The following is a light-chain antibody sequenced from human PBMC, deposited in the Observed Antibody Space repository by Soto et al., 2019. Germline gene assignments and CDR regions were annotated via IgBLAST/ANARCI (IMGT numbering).Light chain of an antibody. CDR3: SSYAGINLWV. CDR2: EVS. V-gene: IGLV2-8*01. J-gene: IGLJ3*02. Sequence: QSVLTQPPSASGSPGQSVTISCTGTSSDVGGYNYVSWYQQHPGKAPKLMIYEVSKRPSGVPDRFSGSKSGNTASLTVSGLQAEDEADYYCSSYAGINLWVFGGGTKVTVL. CDR1: SSDVGGYNY.